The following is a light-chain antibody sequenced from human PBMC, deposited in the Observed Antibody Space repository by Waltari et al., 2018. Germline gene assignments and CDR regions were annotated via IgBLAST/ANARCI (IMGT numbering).Light chain of an antibody. CDR3: NSYTGSNSWV. Sequence: QSVLTQPASVSGSPGQSITISCYGTSSDVGFYNYVSWYQQHPGKAPKLIIYDVSQRPSGVSDRFSGSKSGNTASLTISGLQAEDEADYYCNSYTGSNSWVFGGGTKVTVL. CDR1: SSDVGFYNY. J-gene: IGLJ3*02. V-gene: IGLV2-14*01. CDR2: DVS.